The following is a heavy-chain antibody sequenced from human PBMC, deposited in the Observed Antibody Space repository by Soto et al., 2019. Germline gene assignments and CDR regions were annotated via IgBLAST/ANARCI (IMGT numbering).Heavy chain of an antibody. Sequence: QVQLVESGGGVVQPGRSLRVSCAASGFTFSSYGMHWVRQAPGKGLEWVAVIWYDVSNKYNADSVKGRFTISRDNSKNTLYLQMNSLRDADTAVYYCARATRYRSVSGWYYFDYCGQGTLVTVSS. D-gene: IGHD6-19*01. CDR1: GFTFSSYG. J-gene: IGHJ4*02. CDR2: IWYDVSNK. CDR3: ARATRYRSVSGWYYFDY. V-gene: IGHV3-33*01.